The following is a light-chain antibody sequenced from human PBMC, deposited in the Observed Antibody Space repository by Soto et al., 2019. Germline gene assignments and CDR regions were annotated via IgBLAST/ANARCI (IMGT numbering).Light chain of an antibody. CDR2: AAS. V-gene: IGKV1-8*01. Sequence: AIRMTQSPSSFSASTGDRVTITCRASQGISSYLAWYQQKPGKAPKLLIYAASTLQSGVPSRFSGSGSGTDFTLTISCLQSEDFVVYYCQHYYNWPFTFGPGTKVDIK. CDR3: QHYYNWPFT. J-gene: IGKJ3*01. CDR1: QGISSY.